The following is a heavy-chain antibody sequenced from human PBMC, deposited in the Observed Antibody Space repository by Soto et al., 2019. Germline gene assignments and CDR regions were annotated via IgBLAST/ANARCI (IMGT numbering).Heavy chain of an antibody. V-gene: IGHV1-58*01. CDR3: AVITIFGVVIDGTELDY. CDR1: GFTFTISA. CDR2: IVVGSGNT. D-gene: IGHD3-3*01. J-gene: IGHJ4*02. Sequence: SVKVSCKASGFTFTISAVQCVLQALVQRLEWIGWIVVGSGNTNYAQKFQERVTITRDMSTSTAYMELSSLRSEDTAVYYCAVITIFGVVIDGTELDYWGQGTLVTVSS.